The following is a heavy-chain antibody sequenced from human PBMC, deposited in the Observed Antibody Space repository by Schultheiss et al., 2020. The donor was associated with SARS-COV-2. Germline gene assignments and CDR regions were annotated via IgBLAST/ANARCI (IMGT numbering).Heavy chain of an antibody. J-gene: IGHJ5*01. CDR2: LSPNSDTT. CDR3: AIDPNWGSGDS. Sequence: GESLKISCAASGFSFRTYTMMWARQAPGKGLEWVTALSPNSDTTFIADSVRGRFTISRDNSMNTLFLQMNSLRVDDTAVYYCAIDPNWGSGDSWGQGTLVTVSS. D-gene: IGHD7-27*01. CDR1: GFSFRTYT. V-gene: IGHV3-23*01.